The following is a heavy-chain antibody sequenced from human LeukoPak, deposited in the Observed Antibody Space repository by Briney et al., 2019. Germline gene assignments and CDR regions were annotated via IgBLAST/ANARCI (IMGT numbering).Heavy chain of an antibody. Sequence: SETLSLTCTVSGGSISSYYWSWIRQPPGKGLEWIGYIYYSGSTNYNPSLKSRVTISVDTSKNQFSLKLSSVTAADTAVYYCARESVVVALSAFDIWGQGTMVTVSS. J-gene: IGHJ3*02. CDR3: ARESVVVALSAFDI. CDR2: IYYSGST. CDR1: GGSISSYY. D-gene: IGHD2-15*01. V-gene: IGHV4-59*01.